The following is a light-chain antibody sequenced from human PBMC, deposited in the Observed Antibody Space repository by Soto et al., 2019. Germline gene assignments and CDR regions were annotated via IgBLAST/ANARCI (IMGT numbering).Light chain of an antibody. CDR1: QDIRSY. Sequence: DIQLTQSPSFLSASVGDRVTITCRASQDIRSYLAWYQQKPGKAPSLLIYLASTLQSGVPSRFSGSGSGTEFTLTISSLQPEDFATYYCQQLNGYPLTFGGGTKVDIK. CDR3: QQLNGYPLT. V-gene: IGKV1-9*01. J-gene: IGKJ4*01. CDR2: LAS.